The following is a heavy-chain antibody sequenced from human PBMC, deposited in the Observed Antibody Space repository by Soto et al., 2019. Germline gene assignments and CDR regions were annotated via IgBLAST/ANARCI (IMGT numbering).Heavy chain of an antibody. CDR2: IHAGDSNA. J-gene: IGHJ4*02. CDR1: GYRFSYSS. CDR3: ATWRSSHWFDC. Sequence: TVKLSWRGSGYRFSYSSSGWLHQKPGKGLEWIGNIHAGDSNARYSPSIQGQVTITVDKSISTTYLEWSSLKATDTSCYYCATWRSSHWFDCLGQGTLVTVAS. D-gene: IGHD2-2*01. V-gene: IGHV5-51*07.